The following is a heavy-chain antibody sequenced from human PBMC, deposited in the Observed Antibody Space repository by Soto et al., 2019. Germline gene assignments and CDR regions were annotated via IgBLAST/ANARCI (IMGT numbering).Heavy chain of an antibody. Sequence: ASETLYLTCAVYGGSFSGYYWSWIRQPPGKGLEWIGEINHSGSTNYNPSLKSRVTISVDTSKNQFSLKLSSVTAADTAVYYCARYMVRGVKAWPRYYGMDVWGQGTTVTVSS. V-gene: IGHV4-34*01. D-gene: IGHD3-10*01. CDR1: GGSFSGYY. CDR2: INHSGST. CDR3: ARYMVRGVKAWPRYYGMDV. J-gene: IGHJ6*02.